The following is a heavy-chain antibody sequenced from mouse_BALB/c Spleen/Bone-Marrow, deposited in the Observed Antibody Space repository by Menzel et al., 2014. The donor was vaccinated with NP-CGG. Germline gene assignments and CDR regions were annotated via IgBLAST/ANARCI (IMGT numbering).Heavy chain of an antibody. CDR3: ARHGITRLLDY. Sequence: EVQLQESGGGLVKPGGSLKLSCAASGFTFSSYAMSWVRQTPEKRLEWVATISSGGSYTYYPDSVKGRFTISRDNAKNTLYLQMSSLRSEDTAMYYRARHGITRLLDYWGQGTTLTVSS. CDR2: ISSGGSYT. CDR1: GFTFSSYA. D-gene: IGHD2-4*01. J-gene: IGHJ2*01. V-gene: IGHV5-9-3*01.